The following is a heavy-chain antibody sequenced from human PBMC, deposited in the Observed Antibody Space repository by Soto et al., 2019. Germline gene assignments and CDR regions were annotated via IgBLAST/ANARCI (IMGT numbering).Heavy chain of an antibody. D-gene: IGHD6-13*01. J-gene: IGHJ5*02. CDR3: ARELGSGSWSLPP. CDR2: IIPIFGTA. CDR1: VGTFSSYA. V-gene: IGHV1-69*01. Sequence: QVQLVQSGAEVKKPWSSVKVSCKASVGTFSSYAISWVRQAPGQGLAWMGGIIPIFGTANYVQKFQGRVTISADEATSRAYMELSSLRSEDKAVYYCARELGSGSWSLPPCGQGTLVTVSS.